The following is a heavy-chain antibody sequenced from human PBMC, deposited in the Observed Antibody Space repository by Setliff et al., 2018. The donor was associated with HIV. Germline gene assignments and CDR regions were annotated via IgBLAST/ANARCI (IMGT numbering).Heavy chain of an antibody. CDR1: GSSLSGHF. J-gene: IGHJ3*02. CDR3: ARVPPEYSSSSQAFDI. CDR2: IYTTGST. D-gene: IGHD6-6*01. Sequence: TLSLTCTVSGSSLSGHFWTWIRQPPGKGLEWIGYIYTTGSTNYNPSLTSRVTISVDTSKNKFSLKMRSVTAADTAVYYCARVPPEYSSSSQAFDIWGQGTKVTVSS. V-gene: IGHV4-59*11.